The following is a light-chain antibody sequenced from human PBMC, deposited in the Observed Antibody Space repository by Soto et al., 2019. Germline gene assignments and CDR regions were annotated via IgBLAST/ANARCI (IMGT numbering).Light chain of an antibody. J-gene: IGKJ2*01. CDR1: QSVSSSY. CDR2: GAS. Sequence: EIVLTQSPGTLSLSPGERATLSCRASQSVSSSYLAWYQQKPGQAPRLLIYGASSRATGIPDRFSGSGSGTDFTLTISRLEPEDFAVYFCQQYGSSPVTFGQGTKLEIK. V-gene: IGKV3-20*01. CDR3: QQYGSSPVT.